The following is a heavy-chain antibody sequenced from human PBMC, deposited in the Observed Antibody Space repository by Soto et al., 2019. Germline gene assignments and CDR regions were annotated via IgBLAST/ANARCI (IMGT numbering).Heavy chain of an antibody. CDR1: GFTFSSYS. V-gene: IGHV3-21*01. J-gene: IGHJ6*03. D-gene: IGHD3-16*01. CDR3: ARVSRLHLAGDYYYYMDV. CDR2: ISSSSSYI. Sequence: GGSLRLSCAASGFTFSSYSMNWVRQAPGKGLEWVSSISSSSSYIYYADSVKGRFTISRDNAKNSLYLQMNSLRAEDTAVYYCARVSRLHLAGDYYYYMDVWGKGTTVTVSS.